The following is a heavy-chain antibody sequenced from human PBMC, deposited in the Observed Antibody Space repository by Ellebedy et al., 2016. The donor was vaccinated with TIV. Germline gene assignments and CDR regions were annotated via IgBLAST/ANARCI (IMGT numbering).Heavy chain of an antibody. CDR2: IYSGGST. J-gene: IGHJ4*02. CDR3: ARDCCTWRHFGY. CDR1: GFTVSSNY. D-gene: IGHD3-3*02. Sequence: GESLKISCEGSGFTVSSNYMSWVRPAPGKGLEWVSVIYSGGSTYYADSVKGRFTISRDNSKNTLYLQMHSLRAEDTAVYYCARDCCTWRHFGYWGQGTLVTVSS. V-gene: IGHV3-66*01.